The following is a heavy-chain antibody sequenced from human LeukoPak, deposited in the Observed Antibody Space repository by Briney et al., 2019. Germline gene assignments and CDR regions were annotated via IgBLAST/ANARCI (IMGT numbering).Heavy chain of an antibody. CDR2: INTYNGDT. D-gene: IGHD3-10*01. CDR3: ARGLPYYYGSGTLWWFDP. J-gene: IGHJ5*02. V-gene: IGHV1-18*01. Sequence: ASVKVSCKASGYTFTSYGITWVRQAPGQGLEWMGWINTYNGDTDYPHKLQGRVTMTTDTSTGTAYMEVRSLRSDDTAVYYCARGLPYYYGSGTLWWFDPWGQGTLVTVSS. CDR1: GYTFTSYG.